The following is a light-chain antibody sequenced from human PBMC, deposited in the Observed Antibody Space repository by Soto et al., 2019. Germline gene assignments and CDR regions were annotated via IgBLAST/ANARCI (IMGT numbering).Light chain of an antibody. Sequence: EIVLTQSPGTLSLSPGERATLSCRASQSVSNSYLAWYQHKPGRAPRLLIYHASSRATGIPDRFTGSGSGTDFTLTISRLEPEDFAVYYCHQYGTTPFIFGPRTKVDIK. J-gene: IGKJ3*01. V-gene: IGKV3-20*01. CDR1: QSVSNSY. CDR2: HAS. CDR3: HQYGTTPFI.